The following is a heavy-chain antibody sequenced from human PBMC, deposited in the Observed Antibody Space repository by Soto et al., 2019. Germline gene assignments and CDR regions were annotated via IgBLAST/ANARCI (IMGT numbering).Heavy chain of an antibody. CDR2: VSAYNGER. V-gene: IGHV1-18*01. CDR3: SRGTSIPASGDY. CDR1: GYTFTNYG. J-gene: IGHJ4*01. Sequence: QVQLVQSGAEVKKPGASVKVSCKASGYTFTNYGINWVRQAPGQGLEWLGWVSAYNGERRYAQRVQARVIMTTDTSTTTAYMELRSLRSDDTAVYCCSRGTSIPASGDYWGQGTLVTVSS. D-gene: IGHD6-6*01.